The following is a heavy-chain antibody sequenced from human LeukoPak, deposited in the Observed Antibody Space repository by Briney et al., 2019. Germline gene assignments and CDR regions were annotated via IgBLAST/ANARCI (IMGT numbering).Heavy chain of an antibody. J-gene: IGHJ6*02. D-gene: IGHD2-15*01. Sequence: GGSLRLSCAASGFTFSSYAMHWGRQAPGKGLEWVAVISYDGSNKYYADSVKGRFTISRDNSKNTLYLQMNSMRAEDTAVSYCARDDCSGGSCYVLKNYYYYGMDVWGQGTTVTVSS. CDR3: ARDDCSGGSCYVLKNYYYYGMDV. V-gene: IGHV3-30-3*01. CDR1: GFTFSSYA. CDR2: ISYDGSNK.